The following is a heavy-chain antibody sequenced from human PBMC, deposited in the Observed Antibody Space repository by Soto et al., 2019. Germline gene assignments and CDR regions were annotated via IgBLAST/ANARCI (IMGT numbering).Heavy chain of an antibody. D-gene: IGHD2-2*01. CDR2: INSDGSST. CDR1: GFTFSSYW. V-gene: IGHV3-74*01. J-gene: IGHJ6*02. Sequence: EVQLVESGGGLVQPGGSLRLSCAASGFTFSSYWMHWVRQAPGKGLVWVSRINSDGSSTSYADSVKGRFTISRDNAKNTLYLQMNSLRAEDTAVYYCASGGYCSSTSCSGSYYYGMDVWGQGTTVTVSS. CDR3: ASGGYCSSTSCSGSYYYGMDV.